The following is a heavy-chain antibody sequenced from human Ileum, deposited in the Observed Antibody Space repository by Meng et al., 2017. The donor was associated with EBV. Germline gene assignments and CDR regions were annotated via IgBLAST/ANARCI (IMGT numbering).Heavy chain of an antibody. V-gene: IGHV4-61*03. D-gene: IGHD3-9*01. J-gene: IGHJ5*02. Sequence: QVHAQEAGPGLVKPSEPLLLPFSVSGGSVRSNDYHWSWIRQPPGKGLEWIGCMYDSENAKYNPSLNSRVTISIDTTRNHFVLKLTSVTAADTAVYYCAYYFVGRGGPGSWGQGTLVTVSS. CDR3: AYYFVGRGGPGS. CDR1: GGSVRSNDYH. CDR2: MYDSENA.